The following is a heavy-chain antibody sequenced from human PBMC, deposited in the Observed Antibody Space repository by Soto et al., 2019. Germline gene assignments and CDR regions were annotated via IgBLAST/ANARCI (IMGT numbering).Heavy chain of an antibody. V-gene: IGHV1-69*13. Sequence: ASVKVSCKASGGTFSSYAISWVRQAPGQGFEWMGGIIPIFGTANYAQKFQGRVTITADESTSTAYMELSSLRSEDTAVYYCARSPILTGYGTVKAFDIWGQGTMVTVSS. J-gene: IGHJ3*02. CDR1: GGTFSSYA. CDR3: ARSPILTGYGTVKAFDI. CDR2: IIPIFGTA. D-gene: IGHD3-9*01.